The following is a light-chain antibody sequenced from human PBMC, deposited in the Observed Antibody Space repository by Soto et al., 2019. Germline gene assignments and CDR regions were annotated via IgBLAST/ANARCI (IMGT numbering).Light chain of an antibody. J-gene: IGLJ2*01. CDR2: EVS. Sequence: QSALTQPASVSGSPGQSITISCTGTSSDVGGFDYVSWYQQYPGKAPKLIIYEVSYRPSGVSHRFSGSKSGNTASLTISGLQAEDEADYYCTSYTSNKVIFGGGTKLTVL. CDR1: SSDVGGFDY. V-gene: IGLV2-14*01. CDR3: TSYTSNKVI.